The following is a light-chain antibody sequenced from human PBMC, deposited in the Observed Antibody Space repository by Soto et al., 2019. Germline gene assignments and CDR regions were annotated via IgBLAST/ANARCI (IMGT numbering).Light chain of an antibody. CDR1: QSVSSY. V-gene: IGKV3-15*01. J-gene: IGKJ4*01. CDR2: GAS. CDR3: QQYEDWPPQLT. Sequence: EIVLTQSPATLSLSPGERATLSCRASQSVSSYLAWYQQKPGQAPRLLIYGASTRATGVPARFSGSGSGTEFTLTISSLQSEDFAVYYCQQYEDWPPQLTFGGGTKVEIK.